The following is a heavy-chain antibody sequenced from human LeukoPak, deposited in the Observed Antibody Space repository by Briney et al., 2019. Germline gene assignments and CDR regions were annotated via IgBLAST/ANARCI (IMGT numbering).Heavy chain of an antibody. D-gene: IGHD4-11*01. CDR1: GGSFSGYY. J-gene: IGHJ4*02. Sequence: SETLSLTCAVYGGSFSGYYWSWIRQPPGKGLEWIGEINHSGSTNYNPSLKSRVTISVDTSKNQFSLKLSSVTAADTAVYYCVPRVRYSSLFDYWGQGTLVTVSS. CDR3: VPRVRYSSLFDY. V-gene: IGHV4-34*01. CDR2: INHSGST.